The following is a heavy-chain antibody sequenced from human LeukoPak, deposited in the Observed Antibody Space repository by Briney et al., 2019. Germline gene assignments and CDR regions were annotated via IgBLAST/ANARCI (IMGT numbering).Heavy chain of an antibody. D-gene: IGHD2-21*01. V-gene: IGHV3-15*01. J-gene: IGHJ4*02. CDR2: IKPKTDGETT. CDR3: ITPLPYSAQ. Sequence: GGSLRLSCAASGFTVSSNYMSWVRQAPGKGLEWVGRIKPKTDGETTEYAAPVKDRFSISRDDSKSMMYLQMNSLKTEDTAVYYCITPLPYSAQGGQGTLVTVSS. CDR1: GFTVSSNY.